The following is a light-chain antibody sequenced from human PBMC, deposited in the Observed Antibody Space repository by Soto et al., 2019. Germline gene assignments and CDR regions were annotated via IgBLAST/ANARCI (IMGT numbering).Light chain of an antibody. Sequence: DIQMTQSPSSLYASVGDRVTSTCRASQGISNDLAWYQQKPGKVPKLLIYAAYTLQSGVPSRFSGSGSGTDFTLTISSLQPEDVATYYCQKYNSAPRRFGQGPKVEI. CDR2: AAY. V-gene: IGKV1-27*01. CDR3: QKYNSAPRR. CDR1: QGISND. J-gene: IGKJ1*01.